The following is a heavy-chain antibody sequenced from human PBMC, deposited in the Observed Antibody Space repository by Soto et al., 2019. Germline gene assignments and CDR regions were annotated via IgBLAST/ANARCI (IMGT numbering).Heavy chain of an antibody. CDR3: SRGWGAH. V-gene: IGHV3-7*03. J-gene: IGHJ4*02. CDR1: GFIFSSYW. CDR2: MKLDGSEK. Sequence: GGSLRLSCAASGFIFSSYWMSWVRQAPGKGLEWVANMKLDGSEKYYVDSVKGRFTISKDNAKTSVYLQMNSLRAEDTAVYYCSRGWGAHWGQGTLVTVSS. D-gene: IGHD3-16*01.